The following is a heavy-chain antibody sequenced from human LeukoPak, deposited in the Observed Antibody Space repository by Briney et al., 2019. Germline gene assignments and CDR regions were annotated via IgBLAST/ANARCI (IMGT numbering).Heavy chain of an antibody. Sequence: PGGSLRLSCAASGFTFSSYNMNWVRQTPGKGLEWGSYISSSSSTIYYADSVKGRFTISRDNSKNTLYLQMNSLRAEDTAVYYCAKPYYYDSSALPGDAFDIWGQGTMVTVSS. D-gene: IGHD3-22*01. J-gene: IGHJ3*02. V-gene: IGHV3-48*01. CDR2: ISSSSSTI. CDR1: GFTFSSYN. CDR3: AKPYYYDSSALPGDAFDI.